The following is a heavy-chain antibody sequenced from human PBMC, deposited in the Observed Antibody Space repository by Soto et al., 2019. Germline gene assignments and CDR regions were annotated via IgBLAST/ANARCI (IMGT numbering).Heavy chain of an antibody. CDR3: ARGPSTGEFDS. CDR2: INPYSGDT. V-gene: IGHV1-2*04. CDR1: GYTFTDYY. J-gene: IGHJ4*02. D-gene: IGHD7-27*01. Sequence: ASVKVSCKASGYTFTDYYIHWLRQAPGQGLDWMGWINPYSGDTNCAQKFQVWVTMTRDTSVSTVYMELSSLKSDDTAVYYCARGPSTGEFDSSGQGTLVTVS.